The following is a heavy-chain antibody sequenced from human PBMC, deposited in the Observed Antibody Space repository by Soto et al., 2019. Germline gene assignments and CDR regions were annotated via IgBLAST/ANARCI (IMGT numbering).Heavy chain of an antibody. Sequence: QVQLQESGPGLVKPSQTLSLTCTVSGDSISTARYYWNWIRQHPGKGLEWIGYIYYSVDTSYNPSLQSRVFISVDTSKNQFSLKLSGVTAADTAVYSCARNPSHLGASSSCHALDLWGQGTMVTVSS. CDR1: GDSISTARYY. CDR2: IYYSVDT. V-gene: IGHV4-31*03. D-gene: IGHD2-2*01. CDR3: ARNPSHLGASSSCHALDL. J-gene: IGHJ3*01.